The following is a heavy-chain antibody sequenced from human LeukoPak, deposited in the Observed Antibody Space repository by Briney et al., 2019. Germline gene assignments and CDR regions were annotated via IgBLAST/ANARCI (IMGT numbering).Heavy chain of an antibody. CDR1: GGSFIGYH. J-gene: IGHJ4*02. D-gene: IGHD4-23*01. V-gene: IGHV4-34*01. CDR3: ARDPTTVVTLPYYLDF. CDR2: INHRGHT. Sequence: SETLSLTCAVSGGSFIGYHWNWIRQTPEKGLEWIGEINHRGHTNYNPSLESRVTISVDTSKNQHSLKLRSVTAADTAVYYCARDPTTVVTLPYYLDFWGPGTLVTVSS.